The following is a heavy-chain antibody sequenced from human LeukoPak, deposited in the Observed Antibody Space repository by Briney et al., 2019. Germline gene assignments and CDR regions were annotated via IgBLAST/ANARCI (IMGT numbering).Heavy chain of an antibody. CDR1: GGTFSSYA. Sequence: SVKVSCKASGGTFSSYAISWVRQAPGQGLEWMGRIIPIFGTANYAQKFQGRVTIIADESMSTAYMDLRSLRSEDTAVYYCARRGLVDVFHAFDIWGQGTLVTVSS. CDR3: ARRGLVDVFHAFDI. V-gene: IGHV1-69*13. J-gene: IGHJ3*02. CDR2: IIPIFGTA. D-gene: IGHD6-19*01.